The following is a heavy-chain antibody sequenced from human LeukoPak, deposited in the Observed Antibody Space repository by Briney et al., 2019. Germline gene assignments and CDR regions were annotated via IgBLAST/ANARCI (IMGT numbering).Heavy chain of an antibody. J-gene: IGHJ4*02. Sequence: PSETLSLTCTVSGGSTSGYYWSWIRQPPGKGLEWIGDIYYSGSTNYNPSLTSRVTISVDTSKNQFSLKLNSVTAADTAVYYCARYVVYGSGKYYFDYWGQGTLVTVSS. V-gene: IGHV4-59*01. CDR1: GGSTSGYY. CDR2: IYYSGST. CDR3: ARYVVYGSGKYYFDY. D-gene: IGHD3-10*01.